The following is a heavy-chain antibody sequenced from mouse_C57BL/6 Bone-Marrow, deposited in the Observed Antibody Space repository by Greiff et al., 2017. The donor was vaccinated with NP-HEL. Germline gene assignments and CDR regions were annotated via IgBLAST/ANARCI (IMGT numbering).Heavy chain of an antibody. Sequence: EVHLVESGGGLVKPGGSLKLSCAASGFTFSDYGMHWVRQAPEKGLEWVAYISSGSSTIYYADTVKGRFTISRDNAKNTLFLQMTSLRSEDTAMYYCARDYYGSSWYFDVWGTGTTVTVSA. CDR1: GFTFSDYG. J-gene: IGHJ1*03. D-gene: IGHD1-1*01. CDR2: ISSGSSTI. CDR3: ARDYYGSSWYFDV. V-gene: IGHV5-17*01.